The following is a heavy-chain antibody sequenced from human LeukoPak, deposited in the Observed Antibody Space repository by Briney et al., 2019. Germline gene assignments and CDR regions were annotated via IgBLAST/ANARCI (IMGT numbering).Heavy chain of an antibody. J-gene: IGHJ4*02. Sequence: PSETLSLTCTVSGGFISGSGHYWTWTRQHPGEGLEWLGFIHPGGSIYYNPSLSGRLIISTDTSKNQMSLKLSSVTAADTAVYYCSTGGDTAKGGDSWGQGTLVTVSS. D-gene: IGHD1-26*01. CDR3: STGGDTAKGGDS. V-gene: IGHV4-31*03. CDR1: GGFISGSGHY. CDR2: IHPGGSI.